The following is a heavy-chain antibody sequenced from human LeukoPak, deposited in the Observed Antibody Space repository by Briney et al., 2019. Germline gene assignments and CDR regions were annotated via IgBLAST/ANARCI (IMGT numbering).Heavy chain of an antibody. CDR2: TKGKADGGTT. J-gene: IGHJ1*01. V-gene: IGHV3-15*01. Sequence: GGSLRLSCVTSGFTFNNAWLSWVRQAPGKGLEWVGRTKGKADGGTTDYAAPVKGRFTISRDDSINTLYLQMSSLKTEDTAVYYCTTVTHFGLGGQGTLVTVSS. CDR3: TTVTHFGL. CDR1: GFTFNNAW. D-gene: IGHD3-10*01.